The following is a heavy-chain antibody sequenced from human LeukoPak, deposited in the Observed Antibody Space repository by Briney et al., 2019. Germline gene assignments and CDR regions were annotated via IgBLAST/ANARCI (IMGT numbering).Heavy chain of an antibody. D-gene: IGHD4-17*01. V-gene: IGHV5-51*01. CDR3: ARQPRGDYILQPFDY. CDR1: XXXXTXYW. J-gene: IGHJ4*02. CDR2: IYPGDSDT. Sequence: GEPLKIXFKXSXXXXTXYWIGWVRQMPGKGLEWMGIIYPGDSDTKYSPSFQGQVTISADKSISTAYLQWSSLKASDTAMYYCARQPRGDYILQPFDYWGQGTLVTVSS.